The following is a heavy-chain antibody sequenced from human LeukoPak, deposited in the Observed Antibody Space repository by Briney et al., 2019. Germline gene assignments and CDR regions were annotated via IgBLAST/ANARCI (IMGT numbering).Heavy chain of an antibody. CDR3: AKVSHYYDSSGYYYVRAFDI. D-gene: IGHD3-22*01. J-gene: IGHJ3*02. V-gene: IGHV4-4*07. CDR1: GGSISSYY. Sequence: SETLSLTCTVSGGSISSYYWSWIRPPAGKGLEWIERISTSGSTNYNPPLKSPVTITVDTSNNQFSLKLSSVTAADTAVYYCAKVSHYYDSSGYYYVRAFDIWGQGTMVTVSS. CDR2: ISTSGST.